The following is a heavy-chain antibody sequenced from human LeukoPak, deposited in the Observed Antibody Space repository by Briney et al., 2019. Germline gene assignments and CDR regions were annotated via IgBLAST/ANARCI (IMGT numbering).Heavy chain of an antibody. CDR1: GFTFSNYG. J-gene: IGHJ4*02. CDR2: ISSSGGST. D-gene: IGHD5-18*01. Sequence: SGGSLRLSCAVSGFTFSNYGMSWVRQAPGKGLEWVSVISSSGGSTYYADSVKGRFTISRDNSKNTLYLQMNGLRAEDTAVYYCARGLRGYTYGPFEDWGQGTQVTVSS. V-gene: IGHV3-23*01. CDR3: ARGLRGYTYGPFED.